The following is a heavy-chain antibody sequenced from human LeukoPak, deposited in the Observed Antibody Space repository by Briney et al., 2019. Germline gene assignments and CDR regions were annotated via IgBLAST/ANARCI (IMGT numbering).Heavy chain of an antibody. V-gene: IGHV3-9*01. CDR1: GFTVDDYA. D-gene: IGHD5-12*01. J-gene: IGHJ4*02. Sequence: PGRSLRLSCAASGFTVDDYAMYWVRQPPGKGLQWVSGISWSGGGIGYVDSVKGRFTISRDNTKNSLFLQMNSLRVEDTAFYYCAKGQYSGYDSRPDYWGQGTLVTVSS. CDR2: ISWSGGGI. CDR3: AKGQYSGYDSRPDY.